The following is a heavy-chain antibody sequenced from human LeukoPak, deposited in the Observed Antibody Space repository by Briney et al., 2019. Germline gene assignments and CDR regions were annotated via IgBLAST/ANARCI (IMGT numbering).Heavy chain of an antibody. Sequence: GASVKVSCKTSGYTFTGHFMNWVRQAPEQGLEWMGWIKPKSGATAYAQKVQGRVTMARDTAINTAYLEVSGLTPDDTAVYYCARVREWEEISGAIPDYFDYWGQGTLITVSS. CDR2: IKPKSGAT. V-gene: IGHV1-2*02. J-gene: IGHJ4*02. CDR1: GYTFTGHF. D-gene: IGHD3-3*01. CDR3: ARVREWEEISGAIPDYFDY.